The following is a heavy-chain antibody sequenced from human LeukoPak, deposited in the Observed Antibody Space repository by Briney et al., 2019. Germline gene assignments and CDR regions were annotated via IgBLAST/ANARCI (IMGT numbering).Heavy chain of an antibody. V-gene: IGHV3-74*01. J-gene: IGHJ6*03. CDR2: INTDGSST. D-gene: IGHD1-1*01. CDR3: AKDLEFGYYYMDV. Sequence: GGSLRLSCAASGFTFSSYWMHWVRQAPGKGLVWVSRINTDGSSTSYADSVKGRFTISRDNAKNTLYLQMNSLRAEDTAVYYCAKDLEFGYYYMDVWGKGTTVTVSS. CDR1: GFTFSSYW.